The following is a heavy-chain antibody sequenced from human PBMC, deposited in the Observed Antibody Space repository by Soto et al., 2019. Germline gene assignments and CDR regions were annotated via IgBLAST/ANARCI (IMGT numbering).Heavy chain of an antibody. CDR3: ATRHNYLWGSSRFYYFDF. D-gene: IGHD3-16*02. V-gene: IGHV3-23*01. CDR1: GLTFNNNA. Sequence: GGALTLSCAASGLTFNNNAMSWIRQAPGKGLEWVADISRSGGSTFYSASVKGRFTISRDISKATLYLQMNSLSAEDTAVYYCATRHNYLWGSSRFYYFDFWGLGTLVTVSS. J-gene: IGHJ4*02. CDR2: ISRSGGST.